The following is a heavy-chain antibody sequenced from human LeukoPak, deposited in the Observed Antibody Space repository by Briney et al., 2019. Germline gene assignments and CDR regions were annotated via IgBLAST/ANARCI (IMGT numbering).Heavy chain of an antibody. V-gene: IGHV3-48*02. CDR1: GFTFSSYT. Sequence: GGSLRLSCAASGFTFSSYTMNWVRQAPGKGLEWVSYISSSSTTIYYADSVKGRFTISRDNAKNPLYLQMNSLRDEDTAVYYCARELSMAVWGQGTTVTVSS. CDR2: ISSSSTTI. CDR3: ARELSMAV. J-gene: IGHJ6*02.